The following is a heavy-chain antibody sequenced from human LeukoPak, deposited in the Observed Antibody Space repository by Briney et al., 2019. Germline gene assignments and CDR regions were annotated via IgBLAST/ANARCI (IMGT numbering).Heavy chain of an antibody. Sequence: GGSLGLSCAASGFTFSSYAMRWVRQAPGKGLEWVSAITGSGDSTYYADSVKGRFTISRDNSKDTLYLQMYSLRAEDTALYYCARRLSVAGVLDYWGQGTLVTVSS. CDR3: ARRLSVAGVLDY. D-gene: IGHD1-1*01. CDR2: ITGSGDST. J-gene: IGHJ4*02. CDR1: GFTFSSYA. V-gene: IGHV3-23*01.